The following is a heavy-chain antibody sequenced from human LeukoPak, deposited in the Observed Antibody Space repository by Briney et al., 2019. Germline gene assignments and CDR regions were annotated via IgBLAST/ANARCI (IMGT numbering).Heavy chain of an antibody. V-gene: IGHV4-59*01. J-gene: IGHJ4*02. CDR3: ARDRGGGLFDY. Sequence: SETLSLTCTVSGGSISTYYWTWIRQPPGKGLEWIGYIYYSGSTNYNPSLKSRVTISVDTSKNQFSLKLTSLTAADTAVYYCARDRGGGLFDYWGQGTLVTVSS. CDR2: IYYSGST. D-gene: IGHD6-19*01. CDR1: GGSISTYY.